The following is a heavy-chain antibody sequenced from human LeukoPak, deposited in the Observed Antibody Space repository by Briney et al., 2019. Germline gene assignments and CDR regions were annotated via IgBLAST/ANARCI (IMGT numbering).Heavy chain of an antibody. Sequence: GGSVRLSCAASGFTFSIYWMSWVRQAPGKGLEWVSVIYSGGSTYYADSVKGRFTISRDNSKKTLYLQMNSLRAEDTAVYSCAVRITIFGVVPTPRADDYWGQGTLVTVSS. J-gene: IGHJ4*02. D-gene: IGHD3-3*01. V-gene: IGHV3-53*01. CDR2: IYSGGST. CDR1: GFTFSIYW. CDR3: AVRITIFGVVPTPRADDY.